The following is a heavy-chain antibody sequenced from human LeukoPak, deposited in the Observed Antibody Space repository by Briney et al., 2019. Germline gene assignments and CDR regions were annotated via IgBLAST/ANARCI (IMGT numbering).Heavy chain of an antibody. CDR3: ARANYPGALPLDY. J-gene: IGHJ4*02. V-gene: IGHV1-2*02. CDR1: GYTFTDYY. Sequence: ASVKVSCKASGYTFTDYYVHWVRQAPGRGLEWMGWINPNSGGTNYAQKFQGRVTMTSDTSISTAYLELTRLRSDDTAIYYCARANYPGALPLDYWGQGALVTVSS. CDR2: INPNSGGT. D-gene: IGHD1-1*01.